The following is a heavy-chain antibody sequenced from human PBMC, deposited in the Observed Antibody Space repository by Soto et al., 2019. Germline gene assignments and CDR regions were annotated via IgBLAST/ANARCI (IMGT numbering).Heavy chain of an antibody. D-gene: IGHD5-12*01. CDR1: GGTFSSYA. J-gene: IGHJ3*02. CDR2: IIPIFGTA. Sequence: ASVKVSCKASGGTFSSYAISWVRQAPGQGLEWMGGIIPIFGTANYAQKFQGRVTITADESTSTAYMELSSLRSEDTAVYYCARDGRDGYNRAFDIWGQGTMVTVSS. CDR3: ARDGRDGYNRAFDI. V-gene: IGHV1-69*13.